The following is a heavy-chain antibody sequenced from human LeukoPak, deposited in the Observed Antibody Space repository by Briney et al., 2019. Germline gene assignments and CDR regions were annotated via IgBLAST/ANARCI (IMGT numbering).Heavy chain of an antibody. CDR3: AIAVTTFAFAFDI. Sequence: PSETLSLTCTVSGGSISSNTHFWGWIRQPPGKGLEWIGTIYYSGSTYYNPSLKSRVTISVDTSKNQFSLKLSSVTAADTAVYYCAIAVTTFAFAFDIWGQGTMVTVSS. V-gene: IGHV4-39*07. CDR2: IYYSGST. D-gene: IGHD4-17*01. J-gene: IGHJ3*02. CDR1: GGSISSNTHF.